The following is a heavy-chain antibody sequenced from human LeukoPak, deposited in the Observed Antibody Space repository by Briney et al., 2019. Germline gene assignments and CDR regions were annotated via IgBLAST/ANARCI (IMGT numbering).Heavy chain of an antibody. CDR3: ARGIESYGDYGY. Sequence: PSEALSLTCTVSGGSISGSYWSWIRQPPGKGLEWIAYMYNSGSTNYNPSLKSRVTISIDTSKNQFSLKLSSLTAADTAIYYCARGIESYGDYGYWGQGILVTVSP. CDR2: MYNSGST. CDR1: GGSISGSY. D-gene: IGHD4-17*01. V-gene: IGHV4-59*01. J-gene: IGHJ4*02.